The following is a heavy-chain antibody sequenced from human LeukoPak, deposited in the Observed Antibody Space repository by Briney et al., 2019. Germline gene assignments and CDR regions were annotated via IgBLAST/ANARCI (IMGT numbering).Heavy chain of an antibody. J-gene: IGHJ4*02. CDR3: AKRAVGDHCFDY. CDR1: GFTFSNYG. D-gene: IGHD5-24*01. V-gene: IGHV3-30*02. Sequence: GGSLRLSCAPSGFTFSNYGMRWVRQAPGKGLEWEAFIPYDGTNKYYADSVKGRFTISRDNSKNTLYLQMNSLRAEDTAVYYCAKRAVGDHCFDYWGQGTLVTVSS. CDR2: IPYDGTNK.